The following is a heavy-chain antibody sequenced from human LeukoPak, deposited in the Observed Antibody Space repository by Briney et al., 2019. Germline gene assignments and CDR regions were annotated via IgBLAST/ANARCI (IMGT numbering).Heavy chain of an antibody. CDR2: ISSSSTTT. CDR1: GFTFSGYS. V-gene: IGHV3-48*01. D-gene: IGHD3-22*01. Sequence: PGRSLTLSCAASGFTFSGYSMNWVRQAPGKGLEWVSYISSSSTTTYYADSVKGRFTISRDNAKNSLYLQMNSLRAEDTAVYYCARDRGYYDNLDAFDIWGQGTMVTVSS. J-gene: IGHJ3*02. CDR3: ARDRGYYDNLDAFDI.